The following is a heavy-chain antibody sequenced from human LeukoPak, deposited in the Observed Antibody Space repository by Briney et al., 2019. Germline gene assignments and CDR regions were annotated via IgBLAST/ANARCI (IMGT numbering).Heavy chain of an antibody. CDR3: AREPIYGDYVIY. V-gene: IGHV4-39*07. Sequence: TFSSHWMTYVRQPPGKGLEWIGSIYYSGSTYYNPSLKSRVTISVDTSKNQFSLKLSSVTAADTAVYYCAREPIYGDYVIYWGQGTLVTVSS. J-gene: IGHJ4*02. CDR2: IYYSGST. D-gene: IGHD4-17*01. CDR1: TFSSHW.